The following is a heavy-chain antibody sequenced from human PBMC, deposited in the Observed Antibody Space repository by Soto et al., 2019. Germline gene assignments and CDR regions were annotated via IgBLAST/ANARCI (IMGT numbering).Heavy chain of an antibody. J-gene: IGHJ4*02. Sequence: SETLSLTCTVSGGSISSYYWSWIRQPPGKGLEWIGYIYYSGSTNYNPSLKSRVTISVDTSKNQFSLKLSSVTAADTAVYYCARGAPGFGFGGVTVGYDYWGQGTLVTVSS. CDR3: ARGAPGFGFGGVTVGYDY. V-gene: IGHV4-59*01. CDR1: GGSISSYY. D-gene: IGHD3-16*02. CDR2: IYYSGST.